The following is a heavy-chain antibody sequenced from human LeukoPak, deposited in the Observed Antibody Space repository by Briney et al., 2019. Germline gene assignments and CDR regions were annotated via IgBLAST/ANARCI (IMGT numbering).Heavy chain of an antibody. CDR1: GYTFTSYY. D-gene: IGHD2-2*01. Sequence: ASVKVSCKASGYTFTSYYMHWVRQAPGQGLEWMGIINPSGGSTTYAQKFQGRVTMTRDMSTSTVYMELSSLRSDDTAVYYCARGPNDQLLFYFYYAMDVWGQGTTVTVSS. CDR3: ARGPNDQLLFYFYYAMDV. J-gene: IGHJ6*02. CDR2: INPSGGST. V-gene: IGHV1-46*01.